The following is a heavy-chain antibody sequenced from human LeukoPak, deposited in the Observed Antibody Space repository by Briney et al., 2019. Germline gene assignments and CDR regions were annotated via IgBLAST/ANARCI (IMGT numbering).Heavy chain of an antibody. V-gene: IGHV3-48*04. D-gene: IGHD1-26*01. CDR2: ISSSSSTI. CDR3: ARDRGGSYSAIDY. Sequence: EGSLRLSCAASGFTFSSYSMNWIRQAPGKGLEWVSFISSSSSTIYYADSVKGRFTISRDNAKNSLYLQMNSLRAEDTAVYYCARDRGGSYSAIDYWGQGTLVTVSS. CDR1: GFTFSSYS. J-gene: IGHJ4*02.